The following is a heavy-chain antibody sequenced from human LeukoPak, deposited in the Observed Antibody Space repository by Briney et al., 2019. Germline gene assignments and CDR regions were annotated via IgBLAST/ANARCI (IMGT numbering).Heavy chain of an antibody. CDR3: AKLGLDDYYFHY. CDR2: IYYSGST. D-gene: IGHD2-2*03. CDR1: GGSISSSSYY. Sequence: PSETLSLTCTVSGGSISSSSYYWGWIRQPPGKGLEWIGSIYYSGSTYYNPSLKSRVTISVDTSKNQFSLKLSSVTAADTAVYYCAKLGLDDYYFHYWGQGTLVTVSS. V-gene: IGHV4-39*07. J-gene: IGHJ4*02.